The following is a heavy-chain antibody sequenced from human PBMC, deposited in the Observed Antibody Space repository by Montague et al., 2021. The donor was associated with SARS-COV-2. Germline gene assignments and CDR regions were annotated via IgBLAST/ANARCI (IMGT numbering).Heavy chain of an antibody. V-gene: IGHV2-5*02. CDR2: IYWDDDK. CDR1: GFSLSTSGVG. J-gene: IGHJ5*02. D-gene: IGHD3-10*01. CDR3: AHSMWYYGSGTCVRAAGFDP. Sequence: PALVKPTQTLTLTCTFSGFSLSTSGVGVGWIRQPPGKALEWLTLIYWDDDKRYSPSLKSRLTITKDTSKNQVVLTMTNMDPVDTATYYCAHSMWYYGSGTCVRAAGFDPWGQGTLVTVSS.